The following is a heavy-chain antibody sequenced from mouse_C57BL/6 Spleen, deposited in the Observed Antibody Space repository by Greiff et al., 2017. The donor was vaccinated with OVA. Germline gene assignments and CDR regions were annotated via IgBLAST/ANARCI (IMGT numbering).Heavy chain of an antibody. Sequence: QVQLKQPGAELVKPGASVKLSCKASGYTFTSYWMHWVKQRPGQGLEWIGMIHPNSGSTNYNEKFKSKATLTVDKSSSTAYMQLSSLTSEDSAVYYCARPTVVATDYFDYWGQGTTLTVSS. D-gene: IGHD1-1*01. V-gene: IGHV1-64*01. CDR2: IHPNSGST. J-gene: IGHJ2*01. CDR1: GYTFTSYW. CDR3: ARPTVVATDYFDY.